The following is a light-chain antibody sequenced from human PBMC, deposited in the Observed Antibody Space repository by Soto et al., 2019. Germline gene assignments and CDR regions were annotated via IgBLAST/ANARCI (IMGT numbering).Light chain of an antibody. CDR2: LNSDGSH. CDR3: QTWGSGIVV. CDR1: SGHSNYA. V-gene: IGLV4-69*01. J-gene: IGLJ2*01. Sequence: QPVLTQSPSASASLGASAKLTCTLSSGHSNYAIAWHQQQSEKGPRYLMKLNSDGSHSKGDGIPDRFSGSSSGAERYLTISRLQSEDEADYYCQTWGSGIVVFGGGTQLTVL.